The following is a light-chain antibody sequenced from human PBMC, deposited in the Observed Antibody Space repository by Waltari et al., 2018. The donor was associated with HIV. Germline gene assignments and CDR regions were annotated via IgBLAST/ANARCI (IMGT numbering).Light chain of an antibody. CDR2: RDN. V-gene: IGLV1-47*01. CDR3: ATWDGSLGGAYV. CDR1: TSNVGSNF. Sequence: QSVLTQPPSASGTPGQRVTISCSGTTSNVGSNFVSWYQQLPGTAPKLLIYRDNRRPSGVPDRFSGSKSGASASLAISGLRSEDEADYYCATWDGSLGGAYVFGAGTKVSGL. J-gene: IGLJ1*01.